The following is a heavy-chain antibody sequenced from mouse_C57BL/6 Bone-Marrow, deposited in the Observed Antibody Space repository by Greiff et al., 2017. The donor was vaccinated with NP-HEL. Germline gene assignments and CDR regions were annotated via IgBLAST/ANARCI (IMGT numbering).Heavy chain of an antibody. V-gene: IGHV1-81*01. CDR3: ARFWLLYFDY. D-gene: IGHD2-3*01. J-gene: IGHJ2*01. CDR1: GYTFTSYG. Sequence: QVQLQQSGAELARPGASVKLSCKASGYTFTSYGISWVKQRTGQGLEWIGEIYPRSGNTYYNEKFKGKATLTADKSSSTAYMEIRSLTSEDSAVYFCARFWLLYFDYWGQGTTLTVSS. CDR2: IYPRSGNT.